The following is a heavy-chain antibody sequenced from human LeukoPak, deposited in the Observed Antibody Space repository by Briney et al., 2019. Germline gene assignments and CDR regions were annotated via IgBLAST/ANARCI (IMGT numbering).Heavy chain of an antibody. CDR1: GFTVSSSY. J-gene: IGHJ4*02. CDR3: VKEYHSRGFGAYFDY. V-gene: IGHV3-53*05. CDR2: FYSGGKT. D-gene: IGHD3-3*01. Sequence: GGSLRLSCAASGFTVSSSYMSWVRQAPGKGLEWVSVFYSGGKTYYTDSVKGRFTISRDNSINTVDLQMNSLRAEDTAVYYCVKEYHSRGFGAYFDYWGQGTLVTVSS.